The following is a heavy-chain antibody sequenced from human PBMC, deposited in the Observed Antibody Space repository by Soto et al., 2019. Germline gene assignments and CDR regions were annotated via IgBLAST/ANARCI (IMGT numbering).Heavy chain of an antibody. D-gene: IGHD1-26*01. CDR3: LTESGAGSYKGYAREEH. J-gene: IGHJ4*02. CDR2: MKRITDDGTT. CDR1: GFTFANAW. V-gene: IGHV3-15*01. Sequence: EVKLVQSGGGLVKPGESLKLSCAGSGFTFANAWMSWVRQAPGKGLEWVGRMKRITDDGTTDLAAPVKGRVSISRDVSKNTWYLRMTNVKVEDTALSYCLTESGAGSYKGYAREEHWGQGTLVIVYS.